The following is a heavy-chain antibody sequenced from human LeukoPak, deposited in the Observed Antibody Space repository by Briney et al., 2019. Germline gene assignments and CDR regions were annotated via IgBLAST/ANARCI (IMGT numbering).Heavy chain of an antibody. Sequence: SETLSLTCAVYGGSFSGYYWSWIRQPPGKGLEWIGYIYYSGSTNYNPSLKSRVTISVDTSKNQFSLKLSSVTAADTAVYYCARLDILTGYLDYWGQGTLVTVSS. V-gene: IGHV4-59*08. J-gene: IGHJ4*02. CDR2: IYYSGST. D-gene: IGHD3-9*01. CDR3: ARLDILTGYLDY. CDR1: GGSFSGYY.